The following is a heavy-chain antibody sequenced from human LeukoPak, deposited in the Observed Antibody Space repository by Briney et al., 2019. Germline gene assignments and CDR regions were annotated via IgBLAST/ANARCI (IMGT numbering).Heavy chain of an antibody. V-gene: IGHV1-2*02. J-gene: IGHJ5*02. CDR2: INPNSGGT. D-gene: IGHD3-10*01. Sequence: ASVKVSCKASGYTFTGYYMHWVRQAPGQGLEWMGCINPNSGGTNYAQKFQGRVTMTRDTSISTAYMELSRLRSDDTAVYYCARDLGYYYGSGSYYGWFDPWGQGTLVTVSS. CDR3: ARDLGYYYGSGSYYGWFDP. CDR1: GYTFTGYY.